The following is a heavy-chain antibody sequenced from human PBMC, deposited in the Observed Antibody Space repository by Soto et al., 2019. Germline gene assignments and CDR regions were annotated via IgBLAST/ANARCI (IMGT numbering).Heavy chain of an antibody. Sequence: QVHVVQSGAEVRKPGASVKVSCQTSGYSFTYYAVHWVRQAPGQGFEWMGWISGDVGKTRYSEKFPGRLNLTRDKSADTASMELTSLTSEDTAMYYCARSARFLAGRPGLLDFWGQGTLVTVSS. D-gene: IGHD2-21*01. J-gene: IGHJ4*02. CDR1: GYSFTYYA. V-gene: IGHV1-3*01. CDR2: ISGDVGKT. CDR3: ARSARFLAGRPGLLDF.